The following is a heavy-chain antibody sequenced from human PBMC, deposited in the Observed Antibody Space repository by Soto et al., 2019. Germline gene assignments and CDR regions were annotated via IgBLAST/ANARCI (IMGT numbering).Heavy chain of an antibody. CDR3: AKVQSAVYYDFWSGYHAPYYFDY. CDR2: ISGSGGST. Sequence: PGGSLRLSCAASGFTFSSYAMSWVRQAPGKGLEWVSAISGSGGSTYYADSVKGRFTISRDNSKNTLYLQMNSLRAEDTAVYYCAKVQSAVYYDFWSGYHAPYYFDYWGQGTLVTVSS. D-gene: IGHD3-3*01. CDR1: GFTFSSYA. J-gene: IGHJ4*02. V-gene: IGHV3-23*01.